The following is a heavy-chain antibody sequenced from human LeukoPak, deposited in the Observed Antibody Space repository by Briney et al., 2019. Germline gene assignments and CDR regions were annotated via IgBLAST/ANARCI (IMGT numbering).Heavy chain of an antibody. CDR3: ARVLGTMVRGVGRMGYYYYMDV. CDR2: INHSGST. Sequence: KASETLSLTCAVYGVSFSGYYWSWIRQPPGKGLEWIGEINHSGSTNYNPSLKSRVTISVDTSKNQFSLKLSSVTAADTAVYYCARVLGTMVRGVGRMGYYYYMDVWGKGTTVTVSS. D-gene: IGHD3-10*01. J-gene: IGHJ6*03. CDR1: GVSFSGYY. V-gene: IGHV4-34*01.